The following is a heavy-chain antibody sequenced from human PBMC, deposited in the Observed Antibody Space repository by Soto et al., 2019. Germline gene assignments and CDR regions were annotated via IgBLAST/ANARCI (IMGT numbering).Heavy chain of an antibody. CDR2: ISGSGGST. CDR1: GFTFSSYA. J-gene: IGHJ4*02. Sequence: GGSLRLSCAASGFTFSSYAMSWVRQAPGKGLEWVSAISGSGGSTYYADSVKGRFTISRDNSKNTLYLQMNSLRAEDTAVYYCAKVGQMPSLEWLLYYFDYWGQGTLVTVSS. CDR3: AKVGQMPSLEWLLYYFDY. V-gene: IGHV3-23*01. D-gene: IGHD3-3*01.